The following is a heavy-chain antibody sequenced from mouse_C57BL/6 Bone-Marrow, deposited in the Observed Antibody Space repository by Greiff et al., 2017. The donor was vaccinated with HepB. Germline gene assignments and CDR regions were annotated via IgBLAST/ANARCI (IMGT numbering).Heavy chain of an antibody. D-gene: IGHD1-1*01. CDR2: SRNKANDYTT. Sequence: EVKLMESGGGLVQSGRSLRLSCATSGFTFSDFYMEWVRQAPGKGLEWIAASRNKANDYTTEYSASVKGRFIVSRDTSQSILYLQMNALRAEDTAIYYCARDGALLLGYFDVWGTGTTVTVSS. V-gene: IGHV7-1*01. J-gene: IGHJ1*03. CDR1: GFTFSDFY. CDR3: ARDGALLLGYFDV.